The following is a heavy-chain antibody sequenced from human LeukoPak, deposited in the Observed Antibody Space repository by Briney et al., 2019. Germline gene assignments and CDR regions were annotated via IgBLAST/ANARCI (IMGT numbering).Heavy chain of an antibody. D-gene: IGHD3-22*01. V-gene: IGHV3-43*02. CDR3: ARESDSSGWYDS. CDR2: ISGDGGST. CDR1: GFSFDDYA. Sequence: GGSLRLSCAAPGFSFDDYAIHWVRQALGKGLEWVSLISGDGGSTFYADSVKGRFTISRDNSKNSLYLQMSSLRSEDTALYYCARESDSSGWYDSWGQGTLVTVSS. J-gene: IGHJ5*01.